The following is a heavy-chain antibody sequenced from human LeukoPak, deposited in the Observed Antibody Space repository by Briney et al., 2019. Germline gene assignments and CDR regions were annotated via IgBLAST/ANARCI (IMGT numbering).Heavy chain of an antibody. CDR1: VCSFSNYA. D-gene: IGHD3-16*01. V-gene: IGHV1-69*13. CDR2: IVPILSTA. CDR3: ARGPPPYTEGDLFYYYGLDV. J-gene: IGHJ6*02. Sequence: ASVKASCKASVCSFSNYAISWVGQAPGQGLEWMGGIVPILSTANYARKFQGRVTMTAGESTSTAYMELSSLRSDDTAVYYCARGPPPYTEGDLFYYYGLDVWGQGTTVTVSS.